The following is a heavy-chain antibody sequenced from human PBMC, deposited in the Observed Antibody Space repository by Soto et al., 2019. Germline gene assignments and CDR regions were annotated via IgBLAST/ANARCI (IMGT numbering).Heavy chain of an antibody. D-gene: IGHD4-17*01. CDR1: GFTFSSYA. V-gene: IGHV3-30-3*01. Sequence: QVQLVESGGVVVQPGRSLRLSCAASGFTFSSYAMHWVRQAPGKVLEWVAVISYDGSNKYYADSVKGRFTISRDNSKNTLYLQMNSLRAEDTAVYYCARGGDYGDYVSIEYWGQGTLVSVSS. J-gene: IGHJ4*02. CDR2: ISYDGSNK. CDR3: ARGGDYGDYVSIEY.